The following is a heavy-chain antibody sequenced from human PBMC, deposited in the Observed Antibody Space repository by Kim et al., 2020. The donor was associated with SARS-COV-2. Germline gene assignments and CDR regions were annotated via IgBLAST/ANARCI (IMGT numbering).Heavy chain of an antibody. Sequence: SETLSLTCTVSGGSISSYYWSWIRQPPGKGLEWIGYIYYSGSTNYNPSLKSRVTISVDTSKNQFSLKLSSVTAADTAVYYCARSSSSSFDFDSWGQGTLV. CDR2: IYYSGST. V-gene: IGHV4-59*13. D-gene: IGHD6-13*01. CDR3: ARSSSSSFDFDS. J-gene: IGHJ4*02. CDR1: GGSISSYY.